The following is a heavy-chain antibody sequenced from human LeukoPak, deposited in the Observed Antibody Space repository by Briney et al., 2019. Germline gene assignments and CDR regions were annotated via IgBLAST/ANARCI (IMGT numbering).Heavy chain of an antibody. Sequence: PGGSLRLSCAASVFTFSSYAMSWVRQAPGKGLEWVSDIGGCGATTFYADSVKGRFTISRENSKNTLYLQLSSLRAEDTAVYYCAKSTGYSTTGRDFDSWGRGTLVTVSS. CDR3: AKSTGYSTTGRDFDS. D-gene: IGHD6-13*01. J-gene: IGHJ4*02. CDR1: VFTFSSYA. CDR2: IGGCGATT. V-gene: IGHV3-23*01.